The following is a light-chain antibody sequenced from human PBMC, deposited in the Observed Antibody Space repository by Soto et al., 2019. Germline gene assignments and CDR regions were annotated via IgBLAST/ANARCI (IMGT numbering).Light chain of an antibody. CDR3: HQSYSIPWT. J-gene: IGKJ1*01. CDR2: AAS. Sequence: DIQMTQSPSSLSASVGDRVTITCRASQSIDRYLNWYQQKPGKAPKLLISAASSLHSGVPSRFSGSGSGTDFTFTISSLQPEDFAAYYCHQSYSIPWTFGQGTRVEVK. CDR1: QSIDRY. V-gene: IGKV1-39*01.